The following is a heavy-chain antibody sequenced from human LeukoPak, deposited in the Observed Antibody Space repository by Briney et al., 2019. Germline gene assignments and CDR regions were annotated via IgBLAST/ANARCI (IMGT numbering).Heavy chain of an antibody. CDR3: XRDGGSGIDY. Sequence: GGSLRLSCAASGFSLRTYGTHWLRQAPGKGLEWVAVIWYDGSKKFYGDSVKGRFTVSRDTSENTMYLQMNTLRAEDTAVYYXXRDGGSGIDYWGQGTLVTVSS. CDR1: GFSLRTYG. J-gene: IGHJ4*02. D-gene: IGHD3-10*01. CDR2: IWYDGSKK. V-gene: IGHV3-33*01.